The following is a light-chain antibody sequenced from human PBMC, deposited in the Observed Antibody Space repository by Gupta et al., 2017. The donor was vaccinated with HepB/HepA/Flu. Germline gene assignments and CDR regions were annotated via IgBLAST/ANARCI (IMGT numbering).Light chain of an antibody. CDR2: DAS. J-gene: IGKJ2*01. Sequence: ELVLSQSPATLSLSPGERATLSCRASQSVSTSLAWYQQNPGQAPRLLIDDASNRATGIPALCSGGGSKTVFTPTSSSLEPEVAANYYCQHRYYWPPTFGQGTRLEIK. CDR3: QHRYYWPPT. V-gene: IGKV3-11*01. CDR1: QSVSTS.